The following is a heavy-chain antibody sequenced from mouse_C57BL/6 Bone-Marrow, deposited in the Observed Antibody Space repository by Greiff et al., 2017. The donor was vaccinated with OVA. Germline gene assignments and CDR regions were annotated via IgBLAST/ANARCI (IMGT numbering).Heavy chain of an antibody. J-gene: IGHJ4*01. CDR1: GFTFSSYA. CDR2: ISSGGDYI. D-gene: IGHD2-1*01. CDR3: TRLLDAVDY. V-gene: IGHV5-9-1*02. Sequence: EVKVVDSGEGLVKPGGSLKLSCAASGFTFSSYAMSWVRQTPEKRLEWVAYISSGGDYIYYADTVKGRFTISRDNARNTLYLQMSSLKSEDTAMYYCTRLLDAVDYWGQGTAVTVSS.